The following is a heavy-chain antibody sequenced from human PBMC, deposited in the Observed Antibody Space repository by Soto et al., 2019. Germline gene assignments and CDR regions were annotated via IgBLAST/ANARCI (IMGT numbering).Heavy chain of an antibody. V-gene: IGHV4-39*01. CDR3: GRKRDCFDP. Sequence: PSETLSLTCTVSGGSISSSSYYWGWIRQPPGKGLEWIGSIYYSGSTYYNPSLKSRVTISVDTSKNQFSLKLSSVTAADTAVYYCGRKRDCFDPWGQGTLVTVSS. CDR2: IYYSGST. CDR1: GGSISSSSYY. J-gene: IGHJ5*02.